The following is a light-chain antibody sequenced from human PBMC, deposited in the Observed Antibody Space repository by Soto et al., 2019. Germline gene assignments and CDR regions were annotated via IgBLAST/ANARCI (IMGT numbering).Light chain of an antibody. CDR1: SSDVGGYNF. V-gene: IGLV2-14*01. J-gene: IGLJ2*01. Sequence: QSALTQPASVSGSPGQSITISCTGTSSDVGGYNFVMWHQQHPGKAPKLMIYEVSTRPSGVSNRFSGSKSGNTASLTISGLQAEDEADYYCSSYTSSSTLNVIFGGGTKVTVL. CDR3: SSYTSSSTLNVI. CDR2: EVS.